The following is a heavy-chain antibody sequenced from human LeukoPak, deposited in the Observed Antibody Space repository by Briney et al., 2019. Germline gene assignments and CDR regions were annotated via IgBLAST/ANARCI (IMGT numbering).Heavy chain of an antibody. V-gene: IGHV3-30-3*01. J-gene: IGHJ4*02. CDR3: AKAPIRAVVGMNDY. Sequence: AGGSLRLSCAASGFTFSNYAMHWVRQAPGRGLEWVAVISYDGSNKYYADSVKGRFTISRDNSKNTLYLQMNSLRAEDTAVYYCAKAPIRAVVGMNDYWGQGTLVTVSS. CDR1: GFTFSNYA. CDR2: ISYDGSNK. D-gene: IGHD6-19*01.